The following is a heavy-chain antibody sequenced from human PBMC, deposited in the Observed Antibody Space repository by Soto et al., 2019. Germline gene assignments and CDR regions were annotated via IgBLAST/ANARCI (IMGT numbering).Heavy chain of an antibody. CDR1: GGTFSSYA. J-gene: IGHJ6*02. V-gene: IGHV1-69*13. Sequence: SVKVSCKASGGTFSSYAISWVRQAPGQGLEWMGGIIPIFGTASYAQKFQGRVTITAGESTSTAYMELSSLRSEDTAVYYCARGVLGYCSSTSCLNYYYYGMDVWGQGTTVTVSS. CDR2: IIPIFGTA. D-gene: IGHD2-2*01. CDR3: ARGVLGYCSSTSCLNYYYYGMDV.